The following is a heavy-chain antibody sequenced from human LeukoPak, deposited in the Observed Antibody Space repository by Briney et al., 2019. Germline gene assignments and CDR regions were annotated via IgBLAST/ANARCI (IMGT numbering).Heavy chain of an antibody. CDR2: ISGSGGST. Sequence: GGSLRLSCAASGFTFSSYAMSWVRQAPGKGLEWVSAISGSGGSTYYADSVKGRFTISRDNSKNTLYLQMNSLRAEDTAVYYCAKAHSSSPNYYYYGMDVWGQGTTVTVSS. CDR1: GFTFSSYA. CDR3: AKAHSSSPNYYYYGMDV. V-gene: IGHV3-23*01. D-gene: IGHD6-6*01. J-gene: IGHJ6*02.